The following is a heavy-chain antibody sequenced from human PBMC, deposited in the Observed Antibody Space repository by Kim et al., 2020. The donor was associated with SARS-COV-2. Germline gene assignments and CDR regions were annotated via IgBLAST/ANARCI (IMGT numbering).Heavy chain of an antibody. D-gene: IGHD6-13*01. CDR2: INHSGST. J-gene: IGHJ4*02. CDR1: GGSFSGYY. Sequence: SETLSLTCAVYGGSFSGYYWGWIRQPPGKGREWIGEINHSGSTNYSPSLKSRVTISVDTSKNQFSLKLSSVTAADTAVYYCARGILVSGYSNSRGWNYWGQGTLVTVSS. CDR3: ARGILVSGYSNSRGWNY. V-gene: IGHV4-34*01.